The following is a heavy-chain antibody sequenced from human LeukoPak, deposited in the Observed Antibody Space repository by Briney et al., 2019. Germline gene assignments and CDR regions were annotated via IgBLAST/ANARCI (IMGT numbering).Heavy chain of an antibody. V-gene: IGHV4-39*07. CDR1: GGSISSNSYY. Sequence: PSETLSLTCAVSGGSISSNSYYWGWIRQPPGKGLEWIGSIYYSGSTYYNPSLKSRVTISVDTSKNQFSLKLSSVTPEDTAVYYCARDDGRGTYNWFDPWGQGTLVTVSS. D-gene: IGHD1-1*01. J-gene: IGHJ5*02. CDR3: ARDDGRGTYNWFDP. CDR2: IYYSGST.